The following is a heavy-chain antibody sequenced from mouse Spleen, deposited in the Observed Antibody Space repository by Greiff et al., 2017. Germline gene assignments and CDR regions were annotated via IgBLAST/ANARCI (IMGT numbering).Heavy chain of an antibody. V-gene: IGHV14-4*01. Sequence: VQLKQSGAELVRPGASVKLSCTASGFNIKDDYMHWVKQRPEQGLEWIGWIDPENGDTEYASKFQGKATITADTSSNTAYLQLSSLTSEDTAVYYCTRHYDGWYFDVWGAGTTVTVSS. J-gene: IGHJ1*01. CDR2: IDPENGDT. CDR1: GFNIKDDY. D-gene: IGHD1-2*01. CDR3: TRHYDGWYFDV.